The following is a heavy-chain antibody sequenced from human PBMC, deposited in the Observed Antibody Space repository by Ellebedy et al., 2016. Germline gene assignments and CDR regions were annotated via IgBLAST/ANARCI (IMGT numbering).Heavy chain of an antibody. CDR2: IGASTGTS. D-gene: IGHD3-10*01. CDR3: AKGGWSRGVQSDY. V-gene: IGHV3-23*01. CDR1: GFSFTTYA. Sequence: GGSLRLXCAASGFSFTTYAMSWVRQAPGTGLEWVSVIGASTGTSYYADSVKGRFTISRDNSKNTLYLQMNSLRAEDTAVYYCAKGGWSRGVQSDYWGQGTLVTVSS. J-gene: IGHJ4*02.